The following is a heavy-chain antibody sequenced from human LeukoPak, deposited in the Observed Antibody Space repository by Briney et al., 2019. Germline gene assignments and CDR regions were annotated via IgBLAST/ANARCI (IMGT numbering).Heavy chain of an antibody. Sequence: GASVKVSCKASGYTFTSYGISWVRQAPGQGLEWMGWISAYNGNTNYAQKPQGRVTMTTDTSTSTAYMELRSLRSDDTAVYYCASQRRLGYCSSTSCYYSNWFDPWGQGTLVTVSS. D-gene: IGHD2-2*01. J-gene: IGHJ5*02. CDR1: GYTFTSYG. V-gene: IGHV1-18*01. CDR3: ASQRRLGYCSSTSCYYSNWFDP. CDR2: ISAYNGNT.